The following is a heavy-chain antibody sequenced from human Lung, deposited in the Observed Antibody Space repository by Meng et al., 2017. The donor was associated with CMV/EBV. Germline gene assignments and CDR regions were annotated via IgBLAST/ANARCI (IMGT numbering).Heavy chain of an antibody. Sequence: SVXVSCKASGGTFSSYTIIWVRQAPGQGLEWMGRIIPILGIANYGQKSQGSVTIIAGKSTSTAYMELSSRRSEDTAVYYCAGLGWDDYGMDVWGQGTTVTVSS. CDR1: GGTFSSYT. J-gene: IGHJ6*02. CDR2: IIPILGIA. CDR3: AGLGWDDYGMDV. V-gene: IGHV1-69*02. D-gene: IGHD1-26*01.